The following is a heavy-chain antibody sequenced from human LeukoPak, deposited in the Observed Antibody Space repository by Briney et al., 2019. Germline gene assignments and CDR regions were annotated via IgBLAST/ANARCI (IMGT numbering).Heavy chain of an antibody. CDR2: ICSIRHYI. V-gene: IGHV3-11*05. CDR3: ARDRFGRDGYNNYDY. CDR1: GFTLSDFY. J-gene: IGHJ4*02. D-gene: IGHD5-24*01. Sequence: PGGSLRLSCAPSGFTLSDFYTSWVRQAPGKGLEWSSYICSIRHYINYTDSVKGRFTTFRDNTKNSLYLQMKSLRAEDTAIYYCARDRFGRDGYNNYDYWGQGTLVTVSS.